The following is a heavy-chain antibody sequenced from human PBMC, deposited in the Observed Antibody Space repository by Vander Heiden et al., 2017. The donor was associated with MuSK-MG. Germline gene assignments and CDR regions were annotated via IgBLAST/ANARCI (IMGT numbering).Heavy chain of an antibody. CDR3: ISLGGNY. V-gene: IGHV3-74*01. Sequence: EMQLVESGGRLVQPGGALSLSFAASEFTFSNYWMHWVRQAPGKGLVWVSRMNTDGRNTRYADSVKGRFTISRDNAKNTLYLQMNSLRAEDTAVYYCISLGGNYWGQGTLVTVSS. CDR2: MNTDGRNT. J-gene: IGHJ4*02. D-gene: IGHD3-16*01. CDR1: EFTFSNYW.